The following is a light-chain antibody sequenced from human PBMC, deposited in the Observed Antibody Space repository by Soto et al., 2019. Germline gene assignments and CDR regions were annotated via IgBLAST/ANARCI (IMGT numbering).Light chain of an antibody. CDR3: QQYHIYSWT. Sequence: LQTTQAPSSLSASVGDRVTITCRASQDIGTWLAWYQQKPEKAPKVLIYRASHLESGVPSRFSASGSGTEFSLTINSLQADDFATYYCQQYHIYSWTFGQGTKVDI. CDR1: QDIGTW. V-gene: IGKV1-5*03. J-gene: IGKJ1*01. CDR2: RAS.